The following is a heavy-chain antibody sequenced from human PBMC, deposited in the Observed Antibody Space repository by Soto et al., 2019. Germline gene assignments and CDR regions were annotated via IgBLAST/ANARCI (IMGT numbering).Heavy chain of an antibody. CDR3: ARGDHPWAMIVVVDY. Sequence: GGSLRLSCAASGFTFSSYAMHWVRQAPGKGLEWVAVISYDGSNKYYADSVKGRFTISRDNSKNTLYLQMNSLRAEDTAVYYCARGDHPWAMIVVVDYWGQGTLVTVSS. CDR2: ISYDGSNK. D-gene: IGHD3-22*01. J-gene: IGHJ4*02. V-gene: IGHV3-30-3*01. CDR1: GFTFSSYA.